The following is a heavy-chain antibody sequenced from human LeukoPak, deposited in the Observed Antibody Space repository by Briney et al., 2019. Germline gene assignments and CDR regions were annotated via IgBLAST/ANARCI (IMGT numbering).Heavy chain of an antibody. CDR3: ARSPPPYYYDSSGEPLFDY. V-gene: IGHV4-39*01. CDR1: GGSISSSSYY. J-gene: IGHJ4*02. D-gene: IGHD3-22*01. Sequence: SETLSLTCTVSGGSISSSSYYWGWIRQPPGKGLEWIGSICYSGSTYYNPSLKSRVTISVDTSKNQFSLKLSSVTAADTAVYYCARSPPPYYYDSSGEPLFDYWGQGTLVTVSS. CDR2: ICYSGST.